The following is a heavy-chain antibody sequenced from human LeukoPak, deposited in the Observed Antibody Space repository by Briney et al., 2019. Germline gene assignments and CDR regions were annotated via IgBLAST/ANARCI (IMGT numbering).Heavy chain of an antibody. Sequence: SQTLSLTCGISGDSVSTNGVAWNWIRQSPSRGLEWLGRTYYRSKWYNDYAVSVKSRITINPDTSRNQFSLQLNSVTPEDTAVYYCAIIVVVPAAPDAFDIWGQGTMVTVSS. D-gene: IGHD2-2*01. J-gene: IGHJ3*02. CDR1: GDSVSTNGVA. CDR2: TYYRSKWYN. V-gene: IGHV6-1*01. CDR3: AIIVVVPAAPDAFDI.